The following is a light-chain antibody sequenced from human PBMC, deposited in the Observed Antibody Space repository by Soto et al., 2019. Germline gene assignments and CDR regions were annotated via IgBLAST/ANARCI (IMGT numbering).Light chain of an antibody. V-gene: IGKV4-1*01. Sequence: DIVLTQSPDSLAVSLGERATINCKSSQSVLYSSNNKNYLGWYQQKSGQPPKLLIYWASTRESGVPDRFSGSGSGTDFTLTISSLQAEDVAVYYCQQYYSFPVTFGGGTKVESK. J-gene: IGKJ4*01. CDR2: WAS. CDR3: QQYYSFPVT. CDR1: QSVLYSSNNKNY.